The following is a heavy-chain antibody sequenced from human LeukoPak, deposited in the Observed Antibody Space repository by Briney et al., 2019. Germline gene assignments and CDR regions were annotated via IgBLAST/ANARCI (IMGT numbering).Heavy chain of an antibody. V-gene: IGHV4-59*01. CDR3: ARDRVVVVPAAMEYYYYYGMDV. CDR1: GDSISSYY. D-gene: IGHD2-2*01. CDR2: IYYSGST. Sequence: PSDTLSLTCTVCGDSISSYYWSWIRQPTGKGLEWIGYIYYSGSTNYNPSLKSRVTISVDTSKNQFSLKLSSVTAADTAVYYCARDRVVVVPAAMEYYYYYGMDVWGQGTTVTVSS. J-gene: IGHJ6*02.